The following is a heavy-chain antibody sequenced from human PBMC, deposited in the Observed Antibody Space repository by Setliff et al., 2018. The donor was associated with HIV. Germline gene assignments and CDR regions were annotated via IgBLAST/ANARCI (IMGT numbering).Heavy chain of an antibody. J-gene: IGHJ4*02. CDR2: IHHSGST. CDR1: GDSLSTGTSY. CDR3: ARVVRGVIYFDY. D-gene: IGHD3-10*01. V-gene: IGHV4-39*01. Sequence: SETLSLTCSASGDSLSTGTSYWSWVRQPPGKGLELIGEIHHSGSTYYNPSLKSRVTISVDTSKYQFSLKLSSVTAADTAVYYCARVVRGVIYFDYWGQGTLVTVSS.